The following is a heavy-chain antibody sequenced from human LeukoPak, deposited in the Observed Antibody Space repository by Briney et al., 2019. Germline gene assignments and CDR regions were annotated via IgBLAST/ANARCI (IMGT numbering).Heavy chain of an antibody. V-gene: IGHV3-64*01. CDR1: GFTFSSYA. J-gene: IGHJ4*02. Sequence: GGSLRLSCAASGFTFSSYAMHWVRQAPGKGLEYVSAISSNGGSTYYANSVKGRFTISRDNSKNTLYLQMGSLRAEDMAVYYCARVGGYYDSSGYYPLDYWGQGTPVTVSS. CDR3: ARVGGYYDSSGYYPLDY. CDR2: ISSNGGST. D-gene: IGHD3-22*01.